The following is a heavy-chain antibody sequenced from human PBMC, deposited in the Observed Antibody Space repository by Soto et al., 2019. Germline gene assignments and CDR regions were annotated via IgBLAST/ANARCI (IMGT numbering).Heavy chain of an antibody. CDR2: ISGSGSST. D-gene: IGHD7-27*01. V-gene: IGHV3-23*01. J-gene: IGHJ4*02. CDR1: GFTFSSYT. CDR3: AEAWGIYY. Sequence: EVQLLESGGGLVEPGGSRRLSCAASGFTFSSYTMSWVRQAPGKGLEWVSTISGSGSSTYSADSVKGRFTISRYNYKNSLYLQMNSLRVEDTAMYYCAEAWGIYYWGQGTLVTVSS.